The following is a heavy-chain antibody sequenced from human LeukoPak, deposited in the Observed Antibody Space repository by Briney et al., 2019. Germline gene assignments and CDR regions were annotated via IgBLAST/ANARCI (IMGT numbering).Heavy chain of an antibody. V-gene: IGHV1-2*02. CDR2: INPNSGGT. J-gene: IGHJ3*02. D-gene: IGHD1-26*01. CDR3: ARGGRWELPRPYAFDI. Sequence: ASVKVSCKASGYTFIAYYMHWVRQAPGQGLEWMGWINPNSGGTNYAQKLQGRVTMTTDTSTSTAYMDLRSLKSDDTAVYYCARGGRWELPRPYAFDIWGQGTMVTVSS. CDR1: GYTFIAYY.